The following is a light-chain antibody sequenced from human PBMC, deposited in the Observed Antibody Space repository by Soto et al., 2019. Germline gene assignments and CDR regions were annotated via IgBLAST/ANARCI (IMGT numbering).Light chain of an antibody. CDR1: QSVSSN. CDR2: GAS. V-gene: IGKV3-15*01. Sequence: EMVMTQSPATLSVSPGERATLSCRASQSVSSNLAWYQQKSGQTPRLLIYGASTRATGSPARFSGSGSGTAFNLTISSLQSEDFAVYYCQQYNNRPYTFGHETKLEIK. CDR3: QQYNNRPYT. J-gene: IGKJ2*01.